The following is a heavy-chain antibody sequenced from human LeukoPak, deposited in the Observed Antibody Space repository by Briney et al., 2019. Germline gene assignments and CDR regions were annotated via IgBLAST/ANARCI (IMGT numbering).Heavy chain of an antibody. CDR3: ARYCRGGSCYVDY. CDR2: INPNSGGT. J-gene: IGHJ4*02. Sequence: GASVTVSFKSSGYTFTGYYMHWVRQAPGQGLEWMGWINPNSGGTNYAQKFQARVTMTRDTSISTAYMELSRLRSDDTAVYYCARYCRGGSCYVDYWGQGTLVTVSS. CDR1: GYTFTGYY. D-gene: IGHD2-15*01. V-gene: IGHV1-2*02.